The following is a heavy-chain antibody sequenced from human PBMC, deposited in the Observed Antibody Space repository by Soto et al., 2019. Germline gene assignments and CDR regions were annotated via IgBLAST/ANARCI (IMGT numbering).Heavy chain of an antibody. J-gene: IGHJ4*02. CDR1: GFTFSSYA. D-gene: IGHD6-13*01. CDR3: ARGIPYSSSWFAFDY. CDR2: ISYDGSNK. Sequence: QVQLEESGGGVVQPGRSLRLSCAASGFTFSSYAMHWVRQAPGKGLEWVAVISYDGSNKYYADSVKGRFTISRDNSKNTLYLQMNSLRAEDTAVYYCARGIPYSSSWFAFDYWGQGTLVTVSS. V-gene: IGHV3-30-3*01.